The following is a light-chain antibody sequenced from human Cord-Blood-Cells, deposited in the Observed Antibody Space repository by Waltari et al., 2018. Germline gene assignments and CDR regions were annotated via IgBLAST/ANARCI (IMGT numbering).Light chain of an antibody. CDR3: AAWDDSLSGWV. J-gene: IGLJ3*02. Sequence: SVLTQPPSASGTPGPRVTISCSGSSSNIGRNYVHWHQQLPGTAPKLLIYRNNQRPSGVPDRFSGSKSGTSASLAISGLRSEDEADYYCAAWDDSLSGWVFGGGTKLTVL. CDR1: SSNIGRNY. CDR2: RNN. V-gene: IGLV1-47*01.